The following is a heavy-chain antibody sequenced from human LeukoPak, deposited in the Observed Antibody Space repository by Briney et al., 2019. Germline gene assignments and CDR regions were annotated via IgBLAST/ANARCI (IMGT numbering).Heavy chain of an antibody. J-gene: IGHJ4*02. CDR3: AHRKGGYFDY. Sequence: SGPTLVKPTQTLTLTCTFSGFSLSTSEEAVGWIRQPPGKALEWLALIYWHDEKCYNPSLNNRLTITKDTSKNQVVLTMTNMDPLDTATYYCAHRKGGYFDYWGQGTLVTVSS. D-gene: IGHD3-22*01. CDR1: GFSLSTSEEA. CDR2: IYWHDEK. V-gene: IGHV2-5*01.